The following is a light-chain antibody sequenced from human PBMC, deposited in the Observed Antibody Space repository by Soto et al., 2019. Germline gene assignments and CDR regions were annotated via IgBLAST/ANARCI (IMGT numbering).Light chain of an antibody. V-gene: IGLV2-14*01. CDR2: NVS. CDR3: SSYIGSGTFVV. Sequence: QSVLTQPASVSGSPGQSITISCTGTSSDVGGYNYVSWYQQHPGKAPKLMIHNVSNRPSGVSNRFSGSKSGNTASLTISGLQAEDEADYYCSSYIGSGTFVVFGGVTKLTVL. J-gene: IGLJ2*01. CDR1: SSDVGGYNY.